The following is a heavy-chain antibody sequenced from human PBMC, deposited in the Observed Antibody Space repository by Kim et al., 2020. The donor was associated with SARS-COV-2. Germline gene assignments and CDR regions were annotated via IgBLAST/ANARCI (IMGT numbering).Heavy chain of an antibody. CDR2: ISTNGSYT. CDR3: AREAGGYGKLAFDF. J-gene: IGHJ3*01. CDR1: GFTFTTYT. Sequence: GGSLRLSCAASGFTFTTYTMTWLRQAPAKGLEWVSSISTNGSYTHYADSPKGRFTISRDDAKNTLYLQLNSLRAEDTAVYYCAREAGGYGKLAFDFWG. V-gene: IGHV3-21*04. D-gene: IGHD5-18*01.